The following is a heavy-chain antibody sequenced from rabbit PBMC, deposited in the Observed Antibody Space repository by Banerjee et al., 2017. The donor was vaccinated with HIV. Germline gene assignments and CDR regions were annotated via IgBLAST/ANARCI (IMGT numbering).Heavy chain of an antibody. CDR2: IYTGDGNT. D-gene: IGHD1-1*01. CDR3: ARAGGFENYFNL. V-gene: IGHV1S45*01. Sequence: QEQLKETGGGLVQPGGSLTLSCKASGFDFSDTYLSWVRQAPGKGLEWIACIYTGDGNTYYASWAKGRFTISKTSSTTVTLQMTSLTAADTATYFCARAGGFENYFNLWGPGTLVTVS. CDR1: GFDFSDTYL. J-gene: IGHJ4*01.